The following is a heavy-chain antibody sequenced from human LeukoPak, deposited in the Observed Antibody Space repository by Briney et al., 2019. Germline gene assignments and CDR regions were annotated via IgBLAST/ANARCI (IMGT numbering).Heavy chain of an antibody. J-gene: IGHJ2*01. CDR3: ASPTQQWLSSGWYFDL. D-gene: IGHD6-19*01. CDR1: GGSISSGSYC. Sequence: SQTLSLTCTVSGGSISSGSYCWSWIRQPAGKGREWIGRIYSSGSTNYNPSLKSRITISVNKSKNQFSLKLSSVTAADTAVYYCASPTQQWLSSGWYFDLWGRGTLVTVSA. CDR2: IYSSGST. V-gene: IGHV4-61*02.